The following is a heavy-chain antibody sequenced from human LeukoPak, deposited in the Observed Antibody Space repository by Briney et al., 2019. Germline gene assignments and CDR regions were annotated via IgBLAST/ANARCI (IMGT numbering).Heavy chain of an antibody. CDR1: GFTFSSYS. J-gene: IGHJ3*02. D-gene: IGHD4-17*01. V-gene: IGHV3-21*03. CDR3: TTGDYGAFEI. Sequence: PGGSLRLSCAASGFTFSSYSMNWVRQAPGKGLEWVSSISSSSSYIYYADSVKGRFTISRDNAKNSLYLQMNSLKTEDTAVYYCTTGDYGAFEIRGQGTMVTVSS. CDR2: ISSSSSYI.